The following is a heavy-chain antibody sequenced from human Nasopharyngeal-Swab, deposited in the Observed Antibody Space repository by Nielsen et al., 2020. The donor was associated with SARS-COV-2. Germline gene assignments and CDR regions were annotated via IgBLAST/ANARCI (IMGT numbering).Heavy chain of an antibody. CDR3: ARAYSSSWYPGYYYYGMDV. Sequence: SETLSLTCTVSGGSISSYYWSWIRQPPGKGLEWIGYIYYSGSTNYNPSLKSRVTISVDTPKNQFSLKLSSVTAADAAVYYCARAYSSSWYPGYYYYGMDVWGQGTTVTVS. CDR1: GGSISSYY. J-gene: IGHJ6*02. V-gene: IGHV4-59*01. D-gene: IGHD6-13*01. CDR2: IYYSGST.